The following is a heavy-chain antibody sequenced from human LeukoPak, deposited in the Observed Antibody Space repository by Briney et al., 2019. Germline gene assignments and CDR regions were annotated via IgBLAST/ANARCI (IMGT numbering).Heavy chain of an antibody. Sequence: SETLSLTCTVSGGSISSYYWSWIQQPAGKGLEWIGRIYTSGSTNYNPSLKSRVTMSLDTSKNHFSLKLTSVTAADTAVYYCAREGVAVAGTDYYYYYMDVWGKGTTVTISS. CDR3: AREGVAVAGTDYYYYYMDV. J-gene: IGHJ6*03. V-gene: IGHV4-4*07. CDR1: GGSISSYY. D-gene: IGHD6-19*01. CDR2: IYTSGST.